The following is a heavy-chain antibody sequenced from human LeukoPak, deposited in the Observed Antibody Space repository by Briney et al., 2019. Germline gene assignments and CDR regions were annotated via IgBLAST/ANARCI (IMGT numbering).Heavy chain of an antibody. V-gene: IGHV4-59*01. CDR2: VYYSGYT. CDR3: ARGRFATLPGD. D-gene: IGHD2-15*01. Sequence: SETLSLTCTVSGGSISGYYRNWIRQPPGKGLEYIGYVYYSGYTNYNPSLKSRVTMSMDTSKNQFSLKLSSVTAADTAVYYCARGRFATLPGDWGQGTLVTVSS. J-gene: IGHJ4*02. CDR1: GGSISGYY.